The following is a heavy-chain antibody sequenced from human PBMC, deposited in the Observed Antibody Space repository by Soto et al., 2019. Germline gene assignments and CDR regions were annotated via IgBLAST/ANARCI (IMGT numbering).Heavy chain of an antibody. CDR3: AKRKAAAGNEFDY. CDR1: GFTFSSYG. D-gene: IGHD6-13*01. J-gene: IGHJ4*02. V-gene: IGHV3-30*18. CDR2: ISYDGSNK. Sequence: VQLVESGGGLVQPGESLRLSCAASGFTFSSYGMHWVRQAPGKGLEWVAVISYDGSNKYYADSVKGRFTISRDNSKNTLYLQMNSLRAEDTAVYYCAKRKAAAGNEFDYWGQGTLVTVSS.